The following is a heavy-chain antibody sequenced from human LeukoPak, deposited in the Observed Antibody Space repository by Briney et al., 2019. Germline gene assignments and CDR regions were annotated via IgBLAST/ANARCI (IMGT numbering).Heavy chain of an antibody. CDR2: ISWNSGSI. V-gene: IGHV3-9*01. Sequence: GGSLRLSCAASGFTFDDYAMHWVRHAPGKGLEWVSGISWNSGSIGYADSVKGRFTISRDNAKNSLYLQMNSLRAEDTALYYCAAYGSGSYPTNFDYWGQGTLVTVSS. CDR1: GFTFDDYA. D-gene: IGHD3-10*01. J-gene: IGHJ4*02. CDR3: AAYGSGSYPTNFDY.